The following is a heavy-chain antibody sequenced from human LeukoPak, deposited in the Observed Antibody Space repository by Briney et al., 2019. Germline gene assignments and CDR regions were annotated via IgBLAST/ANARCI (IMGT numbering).Heavy chain of an antibody. Sequence: GGSLRLSCAASGFTSADYAMHWVRQAPGKGLEWVSLISGDGGTTYYADSVKGRFTISRDNSKNSLYLQMNSLRIEDTALYYCAKSSAAAYNWFDPWGQGTLVTVSS. CDR1: GFTSADYA. CDR3: AKSSAAAYNWFDP. V-gene: IGHV3-43*02. J-gene: IGHJ5*02. CDR2: ISGDGGTT. D-gene: IGHD6-13*01.